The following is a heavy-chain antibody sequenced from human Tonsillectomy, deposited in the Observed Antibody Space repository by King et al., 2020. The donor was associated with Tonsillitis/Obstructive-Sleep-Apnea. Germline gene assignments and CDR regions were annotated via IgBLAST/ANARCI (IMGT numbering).Heavy chain of an antibody. CDR1: GFTFSSYA. CDR3: AKDRYSAQLRFLQWPTSFDH. J-gene: IGHJ4*02. V-gene: IGHV3-23*04. CDR2: ISGSGGST. Sequence: VQLVESGGGLVQPGGSLRLSCTASGFTFSSYALSWVRQAPGKGLEWVSVISGSGGSTYYADSVKGRFTISRDNSKSTLHLQMNSLRAEDTAVYYCAKDRYSAQLRFLQWPTSFDHWGQGTLVTVSS. D-gene: IGHD3-3*01.